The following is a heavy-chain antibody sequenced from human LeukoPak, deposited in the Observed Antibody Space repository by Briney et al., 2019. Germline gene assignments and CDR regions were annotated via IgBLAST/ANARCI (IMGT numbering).Heavy chain of an antibody. CDR3: ARGNCSGGSCYFDY. Sequence: GGSLRLSCAASGFTFSSYAMHWVRQAPGKGLEYVSAISSNGGSTYYANSVKGRFTISRDNSKNTLYLQMGSLRAEDMAVYYCARGNCSGGSCYFDYWGQGTLVTVSS. V-gene: IGHV3-64*01. CDR1: GFTFSSYA. J-gene: IGHJ4*02. D-gene: IGHD2-15*01. CDR2: ISSNGGST.